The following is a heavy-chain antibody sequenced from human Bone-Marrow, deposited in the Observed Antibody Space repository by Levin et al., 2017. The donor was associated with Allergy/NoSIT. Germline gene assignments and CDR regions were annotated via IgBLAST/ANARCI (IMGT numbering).Heavy chain of an antibody. J-gene: IGHJ2*01. CDR2: IGSTGDT. CDR1: GFSLSDYD. Sequence: GESLKISCAASGFSLSDYDMHWVRQAAGQGLEWVSGIGSTGDTYFQGSVKGRFTLSRDSAKNSFYLQMNNVRAGDTALYFCARRALEVVAATLGDGYFDLWGRGTRVTVSS. V-gene: IGHV3-13*01. D-gene: IGHD2-15*01. CDR3: ARRALEVVAATLGDGYFDL.